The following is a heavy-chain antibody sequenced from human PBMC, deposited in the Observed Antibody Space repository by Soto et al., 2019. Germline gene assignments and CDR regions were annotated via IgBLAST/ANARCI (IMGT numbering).Heavy chain of an antibody. CDR1: GFTFSSYG. V-gene: IGHV3-33*01. CDR2: IWYDGSNK. J-gene: IGHJ4*02. D-gene: IGHD3-9*01. CDR3: AREASVLRYFDWSPDGVDY. Sequence: GGSLRLSCAASGFTFSSYGMHWVRQAPGKGLEWVAVIWYDGSNKYYADSVKGRFTISRDNSKNTLYLQMNSLRAEDTAVYYCAREASVLRYFDWSPDGVDYWGQGTLVTVSS.